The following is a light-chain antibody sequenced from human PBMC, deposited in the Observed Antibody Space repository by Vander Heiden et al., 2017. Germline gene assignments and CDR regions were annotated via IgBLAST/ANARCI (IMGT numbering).Light chain of an antibody. CDR2: GNS. J-gene: IGLJ2*01. CDR1: SPNIGAGYD. V-gene: IGLV1-40*01. Sequence: QSVLTQPPSGSGAPGQRVTISCTGSSPNIGAGYDVHWYQQLPGTAPKLLIYGNSNRPSGVPDRFSGSKSGTSASLAITGLQAEDEADYYCQSYDSSLSGVVFGGGTKLTGL. CDR3: QSYDSSLSGVV.